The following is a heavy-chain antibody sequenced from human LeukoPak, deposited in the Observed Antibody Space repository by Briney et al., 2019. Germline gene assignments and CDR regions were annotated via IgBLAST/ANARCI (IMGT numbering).Heavy chain of an antibody. CDR3: ARDTGTYYEGFDY. J-gene: IGHJ4*02. Sequence: GASVQVSCKTSGYIFAHNGISWVRQAPGQGPEWMGWISAYNGDTNYAQNFQGRVTMTRDTSTSTVYMELRSLRSEDTAVYYCARDTGTYYEGFDYWGQGTLVTVSS. CDR2: ISAYNGDT. CDR1: GYIFAHNG. D-gene: IGHD1-26*01. V-gene: IGHV1-18*01.